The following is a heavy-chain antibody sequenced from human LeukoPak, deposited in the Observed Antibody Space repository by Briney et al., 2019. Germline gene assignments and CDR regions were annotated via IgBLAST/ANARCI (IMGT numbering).Heavy chain of an antibody. J-gene: IGHJ4*02. CDR2: IQHSGNS. D-gene: IGHD5-24*01. Sequence: SETLSPTCTVSGGAISSYFWSWIRQPPGKGLEWIGYIQHSGNSNYNSSLKSRVTISVDTSQNHFSLKLSSVTAADTAVYYCARGRRWLQSPFDYWGQGTLVTVSS. V-gene: IGHV4-59*01. CDR3: ARGRRWLQSPFDY. CDR1: GGAISSYF.